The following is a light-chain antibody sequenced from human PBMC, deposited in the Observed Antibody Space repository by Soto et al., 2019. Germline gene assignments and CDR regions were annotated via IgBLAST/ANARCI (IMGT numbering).Light chain of an antibody. CDR2: GAS. V-gene: IGKV3-15*01. Sequence: EIVMTQSPATLSVSPGERVTLSCRASQSVSSTLAWYQQKPGQAPRLLIYGASTRATGIPARFSGSGSGTEFTLTISSLQSEDFAVYYCQQYNNWPPKFGQGTKVDIK. J-gene: IGKJ1*01. CDR1: QSVSST. CDR3: QQYNNWPPK.